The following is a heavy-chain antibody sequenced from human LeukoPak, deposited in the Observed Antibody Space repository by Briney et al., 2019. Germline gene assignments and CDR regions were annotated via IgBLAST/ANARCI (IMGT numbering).Heavy chain of an antibody. J-gene: IGHJ6*03. CDR1: GGSISSYY. D-gene: IGHD3-16*01. CDR2: IYYSGST. V-gene: IGHV4-59*01. Sequence: SETLSLTCTVSGGSISSYYWSWIRQPPGKGLEWIGYIYYSGSTNYNPSLKSRVTISVDTSKNQFSLRLTSVTAADTAVYYCARETSQKGAHYMDVWGKGTTVTISS. CDR3: ARETSQKGAHYMDV.